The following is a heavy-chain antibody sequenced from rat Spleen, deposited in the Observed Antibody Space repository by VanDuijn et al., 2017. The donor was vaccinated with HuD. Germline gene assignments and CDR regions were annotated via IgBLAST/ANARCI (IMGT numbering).Heavy chain of an antibody. Sequence: EVQLQESGPGLVKPSQSLSLTCSVTGHSITSGYRWNWIRKFPGNKLEWMGYINSAGTTNYNPSLKSRISITRDTSKNQFFLQVNSVTSEDTATYYCARVKTALITTGVMDAWGQGASVTVSP. CDR1: GHSITSGYR. CDR2: INSAGTT. V-gene: IGHV3-3*01. CDR3: ARVKTALITTGVMDA. J-gene: IGHJ4*01. D-gene: IGHD1-1*01.